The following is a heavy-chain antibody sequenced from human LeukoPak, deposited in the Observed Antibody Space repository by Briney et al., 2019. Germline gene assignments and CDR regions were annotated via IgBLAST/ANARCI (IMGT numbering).Heavy chain of an antibody. J-gene: IGHJ4*02. Sequence: SETLSLTCTVSGGSVSSGSYYWSWIRQPPGKGLEWIGYIYYSGSTNYNPSLKSRVTISVDTSENQFSLKLSSVTAADTAVYYCARVGTGYSYGSTSFDYWGQGTLVTVSS. V-gene: IGHV4-61*01. CDR2: IYYSGST. CDR3: ARVGTGYSYGSTSFDY. CDR1: GGSVSSGSYY. D-gene: IGHD5-18*01.